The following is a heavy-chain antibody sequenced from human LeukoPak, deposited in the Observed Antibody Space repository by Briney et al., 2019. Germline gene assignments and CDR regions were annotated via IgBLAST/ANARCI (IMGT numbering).Heavy chain of an antibody. CDR2: ISPDGNSK. D-gene: IGHD4-17*01. V-gene: IGHV3-30*18. CDR1: GFTFSTYG. J-gene: IGHJ4*02. CDR3: AKEVSAYGGFDY. Sequence: PGGSLRLSCAASGFTFSTYGMHWVSQAPGKGLEWVAVISPDGNSKFYADSVKGRFTISRDNSKNTLYLQMNSLRTEDTAVYYCAKEVSAYGGFDYWGLGTLVTVSS.